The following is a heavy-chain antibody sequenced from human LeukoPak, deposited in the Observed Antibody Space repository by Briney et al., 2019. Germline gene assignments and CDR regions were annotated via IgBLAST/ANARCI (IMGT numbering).Heavy chain of an antibody. CDR2: INEDGSDK. V-gene: IGHV3-7*01. CDR3: ARDFQSSY. Sequence: PGGSLRLSCAVSGFTFSSYWMIWLRQAPGKGLEWVANINEDGSDKNYVDSVMGRFTISRDNAKNSLFLQMNSLRVEDTAVYYCARDFQSSYWGQGTLVTVSS. CDR1: GFTFSSYW. J-gene: IGHJ4*02.